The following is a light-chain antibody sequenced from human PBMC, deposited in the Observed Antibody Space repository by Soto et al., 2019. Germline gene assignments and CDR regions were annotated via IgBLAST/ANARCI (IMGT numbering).Light chain of an antibody. CDR1: TSDVGAYNH. V-gene: IGLV2-14*03. J-gene: IGLJ2*01. Sequence: QSDLTQPASVSGSPGQSIAISCTGTTSDVGAYNHVSWYQQHPGKAPKLMIYDVNSRPSGVSDRFSGSKSGNTASLTITGLQADDEAEYYCSSYATSSVVFGGGTKLTVL. CDR2: DVN. CDR3: SSYATSSVV.